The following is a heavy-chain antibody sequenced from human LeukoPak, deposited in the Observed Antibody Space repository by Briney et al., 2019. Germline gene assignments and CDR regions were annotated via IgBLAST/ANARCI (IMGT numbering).Heavy chain of an antibody. CDR3: ARASWISNANAVW. V-gene: IGHV1-8*01. Sequence: ASVKVSCKASGYTFTSYDINWVRQATGQGLEWMGWMNPNSGNTGYAQKFQGRVTMTRNTSISTAYMELSSLRSEDTAMYYCARASWISNANAVWWGQGTQVTVSS. CDR1: GYTFTSYD. D-gene: IGHD1-1*01. CDR2: MNPNSGNT. J-gene: IGHJ4*02.